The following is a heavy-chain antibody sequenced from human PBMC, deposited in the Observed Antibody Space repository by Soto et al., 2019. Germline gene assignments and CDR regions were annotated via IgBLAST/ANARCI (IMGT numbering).Heavy chain of an antibody. D-gene: IGHD1-26*01. CDR3: ARDRGAVEWEIPPGRNYYGMDV. V-gene: IGHV1-69*06. CDR2: IIPLFGTP. CDR1: GGIFSNYA. Sequence: GASVKVSCKVSGGIFSNYAISWVRQAPGQGLEWMGGIIPLFGTPNYAQKFQGRVTITADKSTSTGYMELSSLRSEDTAVYYCARDRGAVEWEIPPGRNYYGMDVWGQGTTVTVSS. J-gene: IGHJ6*02.